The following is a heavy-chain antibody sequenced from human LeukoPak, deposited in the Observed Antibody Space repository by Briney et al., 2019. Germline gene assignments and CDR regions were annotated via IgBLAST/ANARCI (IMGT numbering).Heavy chain of an antibody. CDR1: GGSISTYY. CDR2: TYSSGST. Sequence: PSETLSLTCTVSGGSISTYYWSWIRQPPGKGLEWIGYTYSSGSTNYNPSLKSRVTISVDTSKNQFSLKLTSVTAADAAVYYCARTYYFGSGNYHFDYWGQGTLVTVSS. J-gene: IGHJ4*02. D-gene: IGHD3-10*01. V-gene: IGHV4-59*08. CDR3: ARTYYFGSGNYHFDY.